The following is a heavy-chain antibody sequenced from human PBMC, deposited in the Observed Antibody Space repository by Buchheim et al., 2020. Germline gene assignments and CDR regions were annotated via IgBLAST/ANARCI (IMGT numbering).Heavy chain of an antibody. CDR3: AKDLCSGGSCYAFDI. CDR1: GFTFSSYG. J-gene: IGHJ3*02. V-gene: IGHV3-30*18. CDR2: ISYDGSNK. Sequence: QVQLVESGGGVVQPGRSLRLSCAASGFTFSSYGMNWVRPAPGKGLEWVAVISYDGSNKYYADPVKGRFTISSANSKTTLYLQMNSLRAEDTAVYYCAKDLCSGGSCYAFDIWVQGT. D-gene: IGHD2-15*01.